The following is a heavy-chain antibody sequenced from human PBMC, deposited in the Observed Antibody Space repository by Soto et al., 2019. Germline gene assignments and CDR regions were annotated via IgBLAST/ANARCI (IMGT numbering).Heavy chain of an antibody. J-gene: IGHJ4*02. CDR3: ARGNVVAIDY. Sequence: QQQLQESGSGLVKPSQTLSLTCAVSGGSISSGGYSWSWIRQPPGKGLEWIGYIYNSGSTYYNPSHKSTVTISVDRSKNQFSLKLCSVTAADTAVYYCARGNVVAIDYWGQGTLVTVSS. D-gene: IGHD2-21*01. CDR2: IYNSGST. V-gene: IGHV4-30-2*01. CDR1: GGSISSGGYS.